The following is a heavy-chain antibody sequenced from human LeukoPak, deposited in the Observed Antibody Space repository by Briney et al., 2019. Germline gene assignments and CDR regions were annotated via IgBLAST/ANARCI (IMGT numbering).Heavy chain of an antibody. D-gene: IGHD3-9*01. J-gene: IGHJ4*02. CDR3: ASYYDILTGYSESRFDY. V-gene: IGHV4-59*08. Sequence: SETLSLTCTVSGGSISSYYWSWIRQPPGKGLEWIGYIYYSGSTNYNPSLKSRVTISVDTSKNQFSLKLSSVTAADTAVYYCASYYDILTGYSESRFDYWGQGTLVTVSS. CDR2: IYYSGST. CDR1: GGSISSYY.